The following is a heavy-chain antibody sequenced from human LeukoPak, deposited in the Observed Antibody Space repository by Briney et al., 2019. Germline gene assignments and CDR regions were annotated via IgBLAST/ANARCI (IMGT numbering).Heavy chain of an antibody. J-gene: IGHJ6*02. V-gene: IGHV4-4*02. Sequence: SETLSLTCSVSAGSFSSSSWWSWVRQSPVKGLEWIGEIYLYGTTNYNPSLKSRVTMSVDRSKNQFSLKLSSVSAADTAVYYCARQKWEQQGRDYYFNGLDVWGPGTTVTVSS. CDR3: ARQKWEQQGRDYYFNGLDV. CDR1: AGSFSSSSW. CDR2: IYLYGTT. D-gene: IGHD1-26*01.